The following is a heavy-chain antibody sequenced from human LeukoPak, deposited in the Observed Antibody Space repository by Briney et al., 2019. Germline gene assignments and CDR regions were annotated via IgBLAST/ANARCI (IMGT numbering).Heavy chain of an antibody. D-gene: IGHD1-14*01. CDR2: INPSGGST. CDR1: GYTFTSYY. CDR3: ARESVGTSHYYYGMDV. Sequence: ASVKVSCKASGYTFTSYYMHWVRQAPGQGLEWMGIINPSGGSTSYAQKFQGRVTITRDTSASTAYMELSSLRSEDTAVYYCARESVGTSHYYYGMDVWGQGTTVTVSS. V-gene: IGHV1-46*01. J-gene: IGHJ6*02.